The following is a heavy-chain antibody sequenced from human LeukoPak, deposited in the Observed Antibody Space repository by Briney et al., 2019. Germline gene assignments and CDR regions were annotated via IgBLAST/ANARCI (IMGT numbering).Heavy chain of an antibody. J-gene: IGHJ5*02. D-gene: IGHD3-22*01. CDR3: ARGEDWYDSSGYLDNWFDP. Sequence: SETLSLTCTVSGGSISSYYWSWIRQPPGKGLEWIGYIYYSGSTNYNPSLKSRVTISVDTSKNQFSLKLSSVTAADTAVYYCARGEDWYDSSGYLDNWFDPWGQGTLVTVSS. V-gene: IGHV4-59*08. CDR1: GGSISSYY. CDR2: IYYSGST.